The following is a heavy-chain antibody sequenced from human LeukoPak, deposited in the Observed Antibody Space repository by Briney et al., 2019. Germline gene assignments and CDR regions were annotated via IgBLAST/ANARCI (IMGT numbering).Heavy chain of an antibody. CDR3: ARGYIVGATRWFDP. J-gene: IGHJ5*02. CDR2: IFSGGST. D-gene: IGHD1-26*01. Sequence: PGGSLRLSCAASGFTFSNAWMSWVRQAPGKGLEWVSVIFSGGSTYYADSVRGRFTISRDNSKNTLYLQMNSLRAEDTAVYYCARGYIVGATRWFDPWGQGTLVTVSS. V-gene: IGHV3-53*01. CDR1: GFTFSNAW.